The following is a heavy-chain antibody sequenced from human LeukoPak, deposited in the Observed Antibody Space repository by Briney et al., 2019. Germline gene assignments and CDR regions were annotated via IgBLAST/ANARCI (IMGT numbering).Heavy chain of an antibody. Sequence: GGSLRLSCAASGFTFSSYGMHWVRQAPGKGREWVAVIWYDGSNKYYADSVKGRFTISRDNSKNTLYLQMNSLRAEDTAVYYCARNQDYGVYNSVGAFDIWGQGTMVTASS. CDR1: GFTFSSYG. CDR3: ARNQDYGVYNSVGAFDI. CDR2: IWYDGSNK. V-gene: IGHV3-33*01. D-gene: IGHD4-17*01. J-gene: IGHJ3*02.